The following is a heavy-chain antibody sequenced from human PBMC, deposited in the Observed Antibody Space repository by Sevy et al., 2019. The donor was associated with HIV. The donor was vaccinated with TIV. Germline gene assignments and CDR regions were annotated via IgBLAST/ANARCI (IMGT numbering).Heavy chain of an antibody. V-gene: IGHV1-18*01. CDR3: ARDDPRITMVRGVIPPHWFDP. D-gene: IGHD3-10*01. CDR1: GYTFTSYG. Sequence: ASVKVSCKASGYTFTSYGISWVRQAPGQGLEWMGWISAYNGNTNYAQKLQGRVTMTTDTSTSTAYMELRSLSSDDTAVYYCARDDPRITMVRGVIPPHWFDPWGQGTLVTVSS. J-gene: IGHJ5*02. CDR2: ISAYNGNT.